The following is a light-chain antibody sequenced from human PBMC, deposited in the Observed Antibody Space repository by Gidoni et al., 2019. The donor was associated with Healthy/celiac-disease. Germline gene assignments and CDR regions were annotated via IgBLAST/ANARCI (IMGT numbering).Light chain of an antibody. Sequence: QSVLTQPPSVSGAPGQRVTISCPGSSSNIGAGYEVHWYQQLPGTAPKLLIYGNSNRPSGVPDRFSGSKSGTSASLATTGLQAEDEADYYCQSYDSSLSGNWVFGGGTKLTVL. CDR2: GNS. V-gene: IGLV1-40*01. J-gene: IGLJ3*02. CDR3: QSYDSSLSGNWV. CDR1: SSNIGAGYE.